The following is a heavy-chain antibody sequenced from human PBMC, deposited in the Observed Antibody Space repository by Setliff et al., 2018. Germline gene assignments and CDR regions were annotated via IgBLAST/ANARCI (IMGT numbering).Heavy chain of an antibody. CDR3: ARFSGHNYGSFDS. D-gene: IGHD5-18*01. J-gene: IGHJ4*02. V-gene: IGHV1-2*02. Sequence: ASVKVSCKASGYPFVGYYIYWMRQTPGQGFEWMGWINPKSGGTKYAVKFQGRVTMTRDTSISTAYMELSSLRSDDTAVYYCARFSGHNYGSFDSWGQGTLVTVSS. CDR2: INPKSGGT. CDR1: GYPFVGYY.